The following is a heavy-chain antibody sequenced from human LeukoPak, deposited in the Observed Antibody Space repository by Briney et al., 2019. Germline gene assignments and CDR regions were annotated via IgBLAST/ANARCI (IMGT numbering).Heavy chain of an antibody. J-gene: IGHJ4*02. V-gene: IGHV3-23*01. CDR3: AKDSDIVATMGY. Sequence: GGSLRLSCVASGFTFNSYVMSWVRQAPGKGLEWVSAISGSGGSTYYADSVKGRFTISRDNSKNTLYLQMNSLRAEDTAVYYCAKDSDIVATMGYWGQGTLVTVSS. CDR2: ISGSGGST. D-gene: IGHD5-12*01. CDR1: GFTFNSYV.